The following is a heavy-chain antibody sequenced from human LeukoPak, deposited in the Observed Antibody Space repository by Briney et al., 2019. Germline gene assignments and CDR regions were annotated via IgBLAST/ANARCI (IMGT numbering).Heavy chain of an antibody. CDR3: ARGPLLWFGEPKTIDFDY. J-gene: IGHJ4*02. V-gene: IGHV4-39*01. CDR1: GGSMSRSTYY. CDR2: IYYSGST. D-gene: IGHD3-10*01. Sequence: SETLSLTCTVSGGSMSRSTYYWGWIRQPPGKGLEWIGSIYYSGSTYYNVSLKSRVTISVDTSKNQFSLKLSSVTAADTAVYYCARGPLLWFGEPKTIDFDYWGQGTLVTVSS.